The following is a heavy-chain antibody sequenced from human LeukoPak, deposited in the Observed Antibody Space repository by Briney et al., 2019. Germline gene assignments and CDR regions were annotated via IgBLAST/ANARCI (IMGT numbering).Heavy chain of an antibody. D-gene: IGHD3-22*01. Sequence: ASVKVSCKASGYTFTSYGISWVRQAPGQGLEWMGWISAYNGNTNYAQKLQGRVTMTTDTSTSTAYMELRSLSSDDTAVYYCARVHDSSGYSLPSGAWGQGTLVTVSS. CDR2: ISAYNGNT. CDR1: GYTFTSYG. CDR3: ARVHDSSGYSLPSGA. J-gene: IGHJ5*02. V-gene: IGHV1-18*01.